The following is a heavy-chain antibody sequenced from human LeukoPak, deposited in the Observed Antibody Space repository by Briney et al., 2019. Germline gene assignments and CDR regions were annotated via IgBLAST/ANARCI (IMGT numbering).Heavy chain of an antibody. Sequence: GGSLRLSCAASGFTFSSYGMHWVRQAPGKGLEWVSLIRIVGSNTNYADSVKGRFTISRDNSKNTLYLQMTSLRDEDTAVYYCAKSYVSGSYPSYDYWGQGTLVTVSS. CDR1: GFTFSSYG. D-gene: IGHD3-10*01. CDR3: AKSYVSGSYPSYDY. CDR2: IRIVGSNT. V-gene: IGHV3-30*02. J-gene: IGHJ4*02.